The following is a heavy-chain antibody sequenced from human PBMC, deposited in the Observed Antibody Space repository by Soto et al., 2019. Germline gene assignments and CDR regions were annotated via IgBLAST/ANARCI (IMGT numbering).Heavy chain of an antibody. D-gene: IGHD6-13*01. CDR2: IGAGGDT. V-gene: IGHV3-13*01. CDR1: GFTFSSSD. J-gene: IGHJ2*01. CDR3: AREGRRSTWYDWYFDL. Sequence: EEQLVESGGGWVQPGGSLRLSCAASGFTFSSSDMHWVRQFTGKGLEWVSAIGAGGDTYYPDSVKGRFTISRENAKNPLYLQMNSLRDEDTAVYFCAREGRRSTWYDWYFDLWGRGTLVTVSS.